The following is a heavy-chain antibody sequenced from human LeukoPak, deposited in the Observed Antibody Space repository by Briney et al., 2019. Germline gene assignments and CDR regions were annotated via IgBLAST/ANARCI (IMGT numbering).Heavy chain of an antibody. CDR1: GDPISRYN. D-gene: IGHD3-22*01. CDR3: AIDRYDSTGYYTFDI. V-gene: IGHV4-59*13. J-gene: IGHJ3*02. Sequence: PSETLCLTCTVSGDPISRYNWRWVRQTPGKGVGRVGDIYYSGRTNYTPSLKSRVTISVATSKNQFSLKLSSVTAADTAVYYCAIDRYDSTGYYTFDIWGQGTMVTVSS. CDR2: IYYSGRT.